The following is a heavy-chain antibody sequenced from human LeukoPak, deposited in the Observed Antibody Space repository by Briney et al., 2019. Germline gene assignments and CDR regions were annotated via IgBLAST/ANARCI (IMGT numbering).Heavy chain of an antibody. Sequence: GGSLRLSCAASGFTFSGFAMTWVSQAPGKGLEWVSTISGSGGSPYYAGSVEGRFTISRDKSKNTLYLQMNSLRPEDTAVYYCAKESSTWPYYHYYYIDVWGKGTTVTVSS. J-gene: IGHJ6*03. CDR1: GFTFSGFA. CDR2: ISGSGGSP. CDR3: AKESSTWPYYHYYYIDV. D-gene: IGHD6-13*01. V-gene: IGHV3-23*01.